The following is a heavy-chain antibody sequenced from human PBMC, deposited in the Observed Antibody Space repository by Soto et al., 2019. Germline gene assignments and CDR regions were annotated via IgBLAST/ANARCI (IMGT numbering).Heavy chain of an antibody. V-gene: IGHV3-23*01. J-gene: IGHJ4*02. CDR2: VRDSGGST. D-gene: IGHD3-10*01. CDR3: AKARGETSGSFDY. CDR1: GLTFSRYA. Sequence: ELQLLESGGGLVQPGGSLRLSCAASGLTFSRYAMSWVRQATGKGLEWVSGVRDSGGSTYYADSVKGRFTISRDNSKDSLFLQMNSLRPEDTAVYFCAKARGETSGSFDYWGQGTLVSVSS.